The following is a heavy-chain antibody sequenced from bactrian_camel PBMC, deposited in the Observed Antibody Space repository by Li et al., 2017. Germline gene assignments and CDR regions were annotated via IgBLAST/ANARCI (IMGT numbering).Heavy chain of an antibody. CDR2: IRRDGDE. D-gene: IGHD3*01. V-gene: IGHV3S31*01. CDR3: AATKYGDSCPAGDWTAMGVYIY. J-gene: IGHJ4*01. Sequence: QLVESGGGSVQAGGSLRLSCTHSGYTSSRHCMGWFRQAPGKAREGIAGIRRDGDEYYADSVKGRFTISRANAKNAIVLQMNSLKPDDAATYYCAATKYGDSCPAGDWTAMGVYIYWGQGTQVTVS. CDR1: GYTSSRHC.